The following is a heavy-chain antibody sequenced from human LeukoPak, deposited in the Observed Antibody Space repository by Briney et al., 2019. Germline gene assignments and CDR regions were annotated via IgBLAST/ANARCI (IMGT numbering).Heavy chain of an antibody. Sequence: ASVKVSCKASGYTFTSYGISWVRQAPGQGLEWMGWISAYNGNTNYAQKLQGRVTMTTDTSTSTAYMELRSLRSDDTAVYYCARGGDAVVPAAISDYWGQGTLVTVSS. CDR3: ARGGDAVVPAAISDY. V-gene: IGHV1-18*01. CDR1: GYTFTSYG. CDR2: ISAYNGNT. J-gene: IGHJ4*02. D-gene: IGHD2-2*01.